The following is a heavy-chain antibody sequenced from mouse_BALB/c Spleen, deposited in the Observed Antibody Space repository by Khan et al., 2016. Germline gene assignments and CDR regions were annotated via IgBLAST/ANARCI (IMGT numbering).Heavy chain of an antibody. J-gene: IGHJ2*01. Sequence: EVQLQESGPGLVKPSQSLSLTCSVTGYSITSGYYWNWIRQFPGNKLEWMGYISYDGSNKYNPSLKNRISITRDTSKNQFFLTLNSVTTEDKATYFFSRAWFFGYWAQGTTLTLSS. CDR3: SRAWFFGY. D-gene: IGHD2-2*01. CDR1: GYSITSGYY. V-gene: IGHV3-6*02. CDR2: ISYDGSN.